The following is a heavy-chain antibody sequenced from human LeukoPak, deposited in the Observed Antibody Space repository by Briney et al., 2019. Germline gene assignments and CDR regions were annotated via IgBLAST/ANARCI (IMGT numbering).Heavy chain of an antibody. J-gene: IGHJ6*03. CDR2: INHSGST. CDR1: GGSFSGYY. Sequence: SETLSLTCAVYGGSFSGYYWSWLRQSPGKGLEWIGEINHSGSTNYNPSLKSRVTISVDTSKNQFSLKLSSVTAADTAVYYCARHGYYDSSGYFSYYYYYYMDVWGKGTTVTISS. CDR3: ARHGYYDSSGYFSYYYYYYMDV. D-gene: IGHD3-22*01. V-gene: IGHV4-34*01.